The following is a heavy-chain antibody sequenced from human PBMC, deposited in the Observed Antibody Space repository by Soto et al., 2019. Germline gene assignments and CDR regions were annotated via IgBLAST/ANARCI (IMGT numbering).Heavy chain of an antibody. J-gene: IGHJ5*02. CDR2: ISGSGGST. CDR1: GFTVSSNY. D-gene: IGHD1-7*01. V-gene: IGHV3-23*01. Sequence: GGSLRLSCAASGFTVSSNYMSWVRQAPGKGLEWVSAISGSGGSTYYADSVKGRFTISRDNSKNTLYLQMNSLRAEDTAVYYCAKRGITGTTLRWFDPWGQGTLVTVSS. CDR3: AKRGITGTTLRWFDP.